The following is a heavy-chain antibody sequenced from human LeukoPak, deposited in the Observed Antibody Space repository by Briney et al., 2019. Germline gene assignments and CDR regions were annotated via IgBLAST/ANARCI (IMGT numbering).Heavy chain of an antibody. CDR1: GDSISTYY. CDR3: ARGRMTTVDY. D-gene: IGHD4-17*01. Sequence: SETLSLTCTVSGDSISTYYWSWIRQPPGKGLEWIGEINHSGSTNYNPSLKSRVTISVDTSKNQFSLKLSSVTAADTAVYYCARGRMTTVDYWGQGTLVTVSS. J-gene: IGHJ4*02. CDR2: INHSGST. V-gene: IGHV4-34*01.